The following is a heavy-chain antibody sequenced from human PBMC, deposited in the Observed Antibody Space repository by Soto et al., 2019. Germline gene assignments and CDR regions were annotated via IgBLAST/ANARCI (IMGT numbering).Heavy chain of an antibody. D-gene: IGHD2-2*01. CDR2: ISGSGGST. Sequence: EVQLLESGGGLVQPGGSLRLSCAASGFTFSSYAMSWVRQAPGKGLEWVSAISGSGGSTYYADSVKGRFTISRDNSRNSVDQQVIGLKGDDTAVYYCVKDHWKYQLLDSYFDYWGQGTLVTVSS. CDR3: VKDHWKYQLLDSYFDY. CDR1: GFTFSSYA. V-gene: IGHV3-23*01. J-gene: IGHJ4*02.